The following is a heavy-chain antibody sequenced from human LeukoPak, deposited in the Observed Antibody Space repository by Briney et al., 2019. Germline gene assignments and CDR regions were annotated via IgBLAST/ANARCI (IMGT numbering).Heavy chain of an antibody. CDR1: GVSISDYYYY. J-gene: IGHJ3*02. V-gene: IGHV4-4*07. D-gene: IGHD1-14*01. CDR2: IYTSGST. CDR3: ARVPGLDAFDI. Sequence: PSETLSLTCTVSGVSISDYYYYWSWIRQPAGKGLEWIGRIYTSGSTNYNPSLKSRVTMSVDTSKNQFSLKLSSVTAADTAVYYCARVPGLDAFDIWGQGTMVTVSS.